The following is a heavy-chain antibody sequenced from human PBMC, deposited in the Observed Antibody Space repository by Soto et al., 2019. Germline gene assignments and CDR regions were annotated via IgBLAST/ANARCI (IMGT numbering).Heavy chain of an antibody. Sequence: SETLSLTCTVSGGSISSSSYYWGWIRQPPGKGLEWIGSIYYSGSTYYNPSLKSRVTISVDTSKNQFSLKLSSVTAADTAVYYCAREIRAVADGIDPWGQGTLVTVSS. CDR2: IYYSGST. CDR3: AREIRAVADGIDP. D-gene: IGHD6-19*01. CDR1: GGSISSSSYY. V-gene: IGHV4-39*02. J-gene: IGHJ5*02.